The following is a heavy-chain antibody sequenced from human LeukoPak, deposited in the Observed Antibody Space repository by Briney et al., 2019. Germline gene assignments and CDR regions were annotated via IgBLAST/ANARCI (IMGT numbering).Heavy chain of an antibody. V-gene: IGHV3-11*01. D-gene: IGHD2-21*01. CDR1: GFTFSDYN. CDR2: ISRSGSTK. Sequence: GGSLRLSCAASGFTFSDYNMRWIRQAPGKGLEWVSSISRSGSTKYYADSVKGRFTISRDNAKNSLFLQMNSLRAEDSAVYYCAKDYVVGSIDYWGQGTLVTVSS. CDR3: AKDYVVGSIDY. J-gene: IGHJ4*02.